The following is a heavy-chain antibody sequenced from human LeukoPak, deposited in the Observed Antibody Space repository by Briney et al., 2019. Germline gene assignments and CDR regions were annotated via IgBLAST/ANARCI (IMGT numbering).Heavy chain of an antibody. J-gene: IGHJ2*01. CDR3: ARRDYGGYWYFDL. D-gene: IGHD4-23*01. CDR1: GGSISSGPYY. V-gene: IGHV4-30-4*08. CDR2: TFYSGNT. Sequence: SETLSLTCSVSGGSISSGPYYWNWIRQHPGKGLEWIGYTFYSGNTYYNPSLKSRVTISVDTSKNQFSLKLSSVTAADTAVYYCARRDYGGYWYFDLWGRGTLVTVSS.